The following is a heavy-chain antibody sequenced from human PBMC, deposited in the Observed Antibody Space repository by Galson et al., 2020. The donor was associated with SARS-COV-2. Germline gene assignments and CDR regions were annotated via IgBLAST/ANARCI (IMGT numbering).Heavy chain of an antibody. V-gene: IGHV4-30-4*01. CDR1: GGSISSTDSY. J-gene: IGHJ4*02. CDR3: ARDFWSRYYLDS. CDR2: TYYSGNT. Sequence: SETLSLTCTVSGGSISSTDSYWRWIRQSPGKGLEGIGYTYYSGNTYYNPSLKSRVTMSVATSKNQFSLKLTCETAADTAVYYCARDFWSRYYLDSWGQGTPVTVPS. D-gene: IGHD3-3*01.